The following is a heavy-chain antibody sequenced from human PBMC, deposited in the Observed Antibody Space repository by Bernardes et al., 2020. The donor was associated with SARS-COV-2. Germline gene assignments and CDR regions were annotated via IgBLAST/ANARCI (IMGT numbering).Heavy chain of an antibody. V-gene: IGHV4-59*01. Sequence: ETLSLTCTVSGGSISNYYWNWIRQPPGKGLEWIGYIYYSGSTNYIPSLKSRVTMSLDTSKSQVSLKLSSVTAADTAVYYCARAKEAQGLSYFDYWGQGSLVSVSS. J-gene: IGHJ4*02. D-gene: IGHD2-21*02. CDR1: GGSISNYY. CDR3: ARAKEAQGLSYFDY. CDR2: IYYSGST.